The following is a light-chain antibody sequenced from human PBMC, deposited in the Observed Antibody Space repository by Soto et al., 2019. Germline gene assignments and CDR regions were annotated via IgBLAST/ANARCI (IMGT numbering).Light chain of an antibody. CDR1: QSVAGN. Sequence: EIVMTQSPATLSVSPGETATLSCRASQSVAGNLAWYQQKPGQPPRLLIYGASNRATGIPARFSGSGSGTEFTLTISSLQSEDFAVYYCQQYNNWPETFGQGTKVDIK. CDR2: GAS. J-gene: IGKJ1*01. CDR3: QQYNNWPET. V-gene: IGKV3D-15*01.